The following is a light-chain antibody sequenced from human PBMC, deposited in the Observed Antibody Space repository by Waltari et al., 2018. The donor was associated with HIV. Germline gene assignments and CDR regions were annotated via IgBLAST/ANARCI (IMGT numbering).Light chain of an antibody. CDR2: EVN. CDR3: SSFTTSNTLL. J-gene: IGLJ2*01. Sequence: QSALTQPASVSGSPGQSITVSFTGPSSDIGSYNYVSWYQQTPGTAPKLVIYEVNNRPSGISNRFSGSKSGTTASLTISGLQTEDEAHYYCSSFTTSNTLLFGGGTK. CDR1: SSDIGSYNY. V-gene: IGLV2-14*01.